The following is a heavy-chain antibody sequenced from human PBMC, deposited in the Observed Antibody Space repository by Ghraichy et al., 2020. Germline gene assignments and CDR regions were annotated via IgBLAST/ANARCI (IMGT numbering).Heavy chain of an antibody. Sequence: SETLSLTCTVSGGSISSGSYYWSWIRQPAGKGLEWIGRIYTSGSTNYNPSLKSRVTISVDTSKNQFSLKLSSVTAADTAVYYCARDRGRMITFGGVIDGELDYWGQGTLVTVSS. J-gene: IGHJ4*02. V-gene: IGHV4-61*02. D-gene: IGHD3-16*02. CDR2: IYTSGST. CDR3: ARDRGRMITFGGVIDGELDY. CDR1: GGSISSGSYY.